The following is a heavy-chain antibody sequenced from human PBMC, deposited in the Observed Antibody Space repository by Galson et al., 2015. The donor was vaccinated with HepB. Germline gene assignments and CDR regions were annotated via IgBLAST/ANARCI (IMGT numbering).Heavy chain of an antibody. Sequence: SVKVSCKASGYTFTRYGINWVRQAPGQGLEWMGWISGYNGDANSAQKLQGRVTMTTDTSTSTAYMELRSLRSDDTAVYFCARVSMGSGTQLLDYWGQGTLVTVSS. V-gene: IGHV1-18*01. CDR3: ARVSMGSGTQLLDY. D-gene: IGHD3-10*01. CDR2: ISGYNGDA. CDR1: GYTFTRYG. J-gene: IGHJ4*02.